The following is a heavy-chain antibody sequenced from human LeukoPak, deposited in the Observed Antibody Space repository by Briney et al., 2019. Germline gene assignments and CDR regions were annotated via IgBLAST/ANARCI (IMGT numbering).Heavy chain of an antibody. CDR1: GFTFRDYY. Sequence: GGSLRLSCAASGFTFRDYYMSWIRQAPGKGLEGVSYISSTSGYTNYADSVKGRFTISRDKSKNSLYLQMNSLRAEDTAVYYCAREARDYFDSTGHHFDYWGQGILVTVSS. CDR3: AREARDYFDSTGHHFDY. CDR2: ISSTSGYT. J-gene: IGHJ4*02. V-gene: IGHV3-11*05. D-gene: IGHD3-22*01.